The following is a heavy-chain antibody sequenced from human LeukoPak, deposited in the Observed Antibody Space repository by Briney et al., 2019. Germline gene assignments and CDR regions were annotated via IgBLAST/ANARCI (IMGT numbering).Heavy chain of an antibody. J-gene: IGHJ4*02. CDR3: ARDAGDYVALLNFDY. V-gene: IGHV3-30*04. CDR2: ISSVGSNK. Sequence: PGRSMRLSCAASGSSFSSYAMHWVRQAPGKGLEWVAAISSVGSNKYYADSVNGRFTSSRDNSKNTLYLQMNSLRAEDTAVYYCARDAGDYVALLNFDYWGQGTLVTVSS. CDR1: GSSFSSYA. D-gene: IGHD4-17*01.